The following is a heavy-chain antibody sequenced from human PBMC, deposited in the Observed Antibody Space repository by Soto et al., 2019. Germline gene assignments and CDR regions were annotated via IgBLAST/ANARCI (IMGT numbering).Heavy chain of an antibody. J-gene: IGHJ4*02. CDR1: GYTFTSYG. D-gene: IGHD6-19*01. Sequence: GASVKVSCKASGYTFTSYGISWVRQAPGQGLERMGWISAYNGNTNYAQKLQGRVTMTTDTSTSTAYMELRSLSSDDTAVYYCAQAVAGPSFDYWGQGTLVTVSS. CDR2: ISAYNGNT. CDR3: AQAVAGPSFDY. V-gene: IGHV1-18*01.